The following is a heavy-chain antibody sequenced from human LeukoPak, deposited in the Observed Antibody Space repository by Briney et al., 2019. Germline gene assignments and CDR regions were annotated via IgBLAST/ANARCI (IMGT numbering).Heavy chain of an antibody. D-gene: IGHD6-13*01. V-gene: IGHV1-2*02. J-gene: IGHJ4*02. Sequence: WASVKVSCKASGYTFTNFYMHWVRQAPGQGLEWMGWINPNTGGTSFAQDFQSRLTFTRDTSITTAFMEPTSLTSDDTAVYYCARDRSWYAQPGYWGQGTLVTVSS. CDR1: GYTFTNFY. CDR2: INPNTGGT. CDR3: ARDRSWYAQPGY.